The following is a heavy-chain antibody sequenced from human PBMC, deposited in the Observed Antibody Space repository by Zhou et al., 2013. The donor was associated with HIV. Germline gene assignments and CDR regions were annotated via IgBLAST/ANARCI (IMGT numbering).Heavy chain of an antibody. CDR2: IIPILGIA. CDR3: ARSIAARLDHPYYFDY. J-gene: IGHJ4*02. Sequence: QVQLVQSGAEVKKPGSSVKVSCKASGGTFSSYAISWVRQAPGQGLEWMGRIIPILGIANYAQKFQGRVTITADKSTSTAYMELSSLRSEDTAVYYCARSIAARLDHPYYFDYWGQGTLVTVSS. D-gene: IGHD6-6*01. CDR1: GGTFSSYA. V-gene: IGHV1-69*04.